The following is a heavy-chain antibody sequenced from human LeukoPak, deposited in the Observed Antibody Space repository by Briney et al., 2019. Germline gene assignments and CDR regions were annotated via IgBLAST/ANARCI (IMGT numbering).Heavy chain of an antibody. CDR2: ISVSGGST. CDR3: AKDQARDPYYDFWSGFYSPALFDY. CDR1: GVSFCSYA. D-gene: IGHD3-3*01. V-gene: IGHV3-23*01. J-gene: IGHJ4*02. Sequence: PGGSLRLSRVPSGVSFCSYAMCWVRPAPGRRLEWVSAISVSGGSTYYADSVKGRFTISRDNSKNTLYLQMNSLRAEDTAVYYSAKDQARDPYYDFWSGFYSPALFDYCGWGTLVTVSA.